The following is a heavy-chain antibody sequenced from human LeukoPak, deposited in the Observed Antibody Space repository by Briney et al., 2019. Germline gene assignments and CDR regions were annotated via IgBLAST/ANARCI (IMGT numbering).Heavy chain of an antibody. D-gene: IGHD1-26*01. J-gene: IGHJ4*02. CDR2: IYYSGST. CDR3: ARVRRWELPTGGFDY. Sequence: SETLSLTCTVSGGSISSSSCYWGWIRQPPGKGLEWIGSIYYSGSTYYNPSLKSRVTISVDTSKNQFSLKLSSVTAADTAVYYCARVRRWELPTGGFDYWGQGTLVTVSS. CDR1: GGSISSSSCY. V-gene: IGHV4-39*07.